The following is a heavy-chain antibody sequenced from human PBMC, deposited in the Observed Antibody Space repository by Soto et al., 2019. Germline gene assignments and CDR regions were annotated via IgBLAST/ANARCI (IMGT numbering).Heavy chain of an antibody. D-gene: IGHD3-3*01. Sequence: QVQLVQSGAEVKKPGSSVKVSCKASGGTFSSYAISWVRQAPGQGLEWMGGIIPIFGTANYAQKFQGRVTITADESTSTAYMELSRLRSEDTAVYYCARSRANFGVVIIYYFDYWGQGTLVTVSS. CDR3: ARSRANFGVVIIYYFDY. CDR2: IIPIFGTA. CDR1: GGTFSSYA. V-gene: IGHV1-69*01. J-gene: IGHJ4*02.